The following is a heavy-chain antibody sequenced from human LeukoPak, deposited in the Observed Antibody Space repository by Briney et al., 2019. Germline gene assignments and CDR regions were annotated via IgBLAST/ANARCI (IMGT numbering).Heavy chain of an antibody. D-gene: IGHD3-22*01. J-gene: IGHJ3*02. CDR1: GFPDSINY. Sequence: GGSVRLPCAPSGFPDSINYMRWVREAPGKGLEWGSVIYSGRSKYYPDSVKGRFTISRDNSKNTLYLQMNSLRAEDTAMYYCARDRYYDSSGYFDSDAFDIWGQGKMITVTS. V-gene: IGHV3-53*01. CDR3: ARDRYYDSSGYFDSDAFDI. CDR2: IYSGRSK.